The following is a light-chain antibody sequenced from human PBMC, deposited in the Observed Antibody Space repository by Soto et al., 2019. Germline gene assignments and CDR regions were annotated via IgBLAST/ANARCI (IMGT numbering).Light chain of an antibody. CDR1: QSVSSY. V-gene: IGKV3-11*01. Sequence: EIVLTQSPAILSMSPGERATLSCRASQSVSSYFAWYQQKPGQAPRLLIYDASNRATGVPARFSGSGSGTDFTLTISSLXPXDFAVYYCQQRRYWPVTFGQGTKVEIK. J-gene: IGKJ1*01. CDR2: DAS. CDR3: QQRRYWPVT.